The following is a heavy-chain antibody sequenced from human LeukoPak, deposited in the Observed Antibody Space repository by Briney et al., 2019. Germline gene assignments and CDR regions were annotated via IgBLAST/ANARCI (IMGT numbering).Heavy chain of an antibody. CDR1: DYSITSGYY. CDR2: IHHSGST. Sequence: SETLSLTCTVSDYSITSGYYWDWIRQPPGKGLEWIGSIHHSGSTDYNPSLKSRVIISVDTSKNQFSLNMRSVTAADTALYYCARGEAAAAADWYFDLWGRGTLVTVSS. V-gene: IGHV4-38-2*02. D-gene: IGHD6-13*01. J-gene: IGHJ2*01. CDR3: ARGEAAAAADWYFDL.